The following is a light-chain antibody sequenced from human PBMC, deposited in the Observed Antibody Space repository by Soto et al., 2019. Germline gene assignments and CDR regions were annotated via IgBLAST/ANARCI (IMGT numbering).Light chain of an antibody. CDR1: SGHSSYA. CDR2: LNSDGSH. J-gene: IGLJ3*02. V-gene: IGLV4-69*01. Sequence: QPVLTQSPSASASLGASVKLTCTLSSGHSSYAIAWHQQQPEKGPRYLMKLNSDGSHIKGDGIPDRFSGSSSGAERYLTISSLQSEVEADYYCQTWGGTWVFGGGTKPTVL. CDR3: QTWGGTWV.